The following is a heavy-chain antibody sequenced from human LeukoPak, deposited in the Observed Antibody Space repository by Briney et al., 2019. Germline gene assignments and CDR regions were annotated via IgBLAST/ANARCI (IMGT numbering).Heavy chain of an antibody. CDR3: TRDRSRAEDD. D-gene: IGHD1-14*01. CDR2: INQGGSDK. Sequence: GGSLRLSCAASGFTFSGHWMSWVRQAPGEGLEWVANINQGGSDKYYVDSVKGRFTISRDNANNLLYLQMNSLRGEDTAVYYCTRDRSRAEDDWGQGTLVTVSS. V-gene: IGHV3-7*01. CDR1: GFTFSGHW. J-gene: IGHJ4*02.